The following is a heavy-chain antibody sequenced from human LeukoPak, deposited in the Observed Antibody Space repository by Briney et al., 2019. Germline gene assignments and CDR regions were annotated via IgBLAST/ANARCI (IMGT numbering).Heavy chain of an antibody. CDR2: INWNGGRT. V-gene: IGHV3-20*04. D-gene: IGHD6-13*01. Sequence: GGSVRLSCAASGFTFDDYAMSWVRQAPGRGLEWVSCINWNGGRTGYADSVKGRFTISRDNAKNSLYLQMNSLRAEDTALYYCARDNQHYSSSWDDAFDIWGQGTMVTVSS. CDR1: GFTFDDYA. J-gene: IGHJ3*02. CDR3: ARDNQHYSSSWDDAFDI.